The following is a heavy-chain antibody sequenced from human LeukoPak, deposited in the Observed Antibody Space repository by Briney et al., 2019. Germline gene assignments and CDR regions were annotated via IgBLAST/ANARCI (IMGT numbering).Heavy chain of an antibody. Sequence: SSETLSLTCTVSGGSVGSGSYYWSWIRQPPGKGLEWIGYIYYSGSTNYNPSLKSRVTISVDTSKNQFSLKLSSVTAADTAVYYCARAPSITMIVVVIRDAFDIWGQGTMVTVSS. D-gene: IGHD3-22*01. CDR1: GGSVGSGSYY. V-gene: IGHV4-61*01. J-gene: IGHJ3*02. CDR3: ARAPSITMIVVVIRDAFDI. CDR2: IYYSGST.